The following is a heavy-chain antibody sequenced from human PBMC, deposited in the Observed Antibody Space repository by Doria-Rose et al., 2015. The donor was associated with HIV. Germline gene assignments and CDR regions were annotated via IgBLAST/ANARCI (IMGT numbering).Heavy chain of an antibody. CDR1: GFSFESYA. D-gene: IGHD2-2*01. J-gene: IGHJ6*03. V-gene: IGHV3-9*01. CDR2: ISWDSGAK. Sequence: VQLVESGGGLVQPGRSLRLSCVGSGFSFESYAMHWVRLAPGKGLEWVAGISWDSGAKGNADSVEGRFTISRDNAKKSVYLEMRSLRPEDTAFYYCAKAPTIGPKCYFYMDVWGKGTSVTVSS. CDR3: AKAPTIGPKCYFYMDV.